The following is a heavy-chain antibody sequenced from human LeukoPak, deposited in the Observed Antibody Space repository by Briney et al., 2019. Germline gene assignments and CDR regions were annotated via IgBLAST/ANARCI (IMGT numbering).Heavy chain of an antibody. CDR1: GFTFNTYT. CDR2: ISGSGGST. V-gene: IGHV3-23*01. Sequence: PGGSLRLSCAASGFTFNTYTMNWVRQAPGKGLEWVSAISGSGGSTYYADSVKGRFTISRDNSKNTLYLQMNSLRAEDTAVYYCAKELGYCSSTSCSEYYYYYGMDVWGQGTTVTVSS. D-gene: IGHD2-2*01. J-gene: IGHJ6*02. CDR3: AKELGYCSSTSCSEYYYYYGMDV.